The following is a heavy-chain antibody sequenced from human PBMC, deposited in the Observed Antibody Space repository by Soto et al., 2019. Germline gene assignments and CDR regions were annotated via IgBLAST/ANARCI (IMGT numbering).Heavy chain of an antibody. J-gene: IGHJ6*02. V-gene: IGHV5-10-1*01. D-gene: IGHD4-17*01. CDR3: ARLYGGNSGMDV. CDR2: IDPSDSYT. CDR1: GYSFTSYW. Sequence: EVQLVQSGAEVKKPGESLRISCKGSGYSFTSYWVTWVRQMPGKGLEWMGRIDPSDSYTNYNPPFQGHVTISVDKSISTAYLQWSSLKASDTAMHYCARLYGGNSGMDVWGQGTTVTVSS.